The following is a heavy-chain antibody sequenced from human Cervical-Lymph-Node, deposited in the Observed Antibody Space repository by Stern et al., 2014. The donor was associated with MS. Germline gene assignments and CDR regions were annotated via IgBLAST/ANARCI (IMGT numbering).Heavy chain of an antibody. J-gene: IGHJ4*02. CDR3: AKGGSGSYLD. CDR2: ISYDGRDK. D-gene: IGHD1-26*01. V-gene: IGHV3-30*04. CDR1: GFVFRRYA. Sequence: VQLVESGGGVVQPGRSLRLSCAASGFVFRRYALHWVRQAPGTGLAWVALISYDGRDKYYTDSVKGRFTVSRDNSNNTVDLEMNSLRLEDTAVYYCAKGGSGSYLDWGQGSLVTVSS.